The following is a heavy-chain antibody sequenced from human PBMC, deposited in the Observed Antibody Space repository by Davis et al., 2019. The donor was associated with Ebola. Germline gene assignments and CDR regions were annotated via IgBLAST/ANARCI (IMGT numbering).Heavy chain of an antibody. CDR3: VREGLPAATDY. V-gene: IGHV3-11*06. D-gene: IGHD2-2*01. Sequence: GESLKISCAASGFTFSDYYMSWIRQAPGKGLEWVSYISSSSSYTNYADSVKGRFTISRDNAKNSLYLQMNSLRAEDTAVYYCVREGLPAATDYWGQGTLVTVSS. CDR1: GFTFSDYY. CDR2: ISSSSSYT. J-gene: IGHJ4*02.